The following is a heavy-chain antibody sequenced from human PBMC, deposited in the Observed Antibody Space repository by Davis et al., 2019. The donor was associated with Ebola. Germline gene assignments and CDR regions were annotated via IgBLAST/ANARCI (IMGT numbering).Heavy chain of an antibody. CDR1: GVSFSSYY. D-gene: IGHD4-17*01. V-gene: IGHV4-59*12. CDR3: ARARDYGDYDDAFDI. Sequence: PSETLSLTCSASGVSFSSYYRSWIRQPPGKGLEWIGYIYYSESTNYNPSLKSRVTISVDTSKNQFSLKLSSVTAADTAVYYCARARDYGDYDDAFDIWGQGKMVTVSS. J-gene: IGHJ3*02. CDR2: IYYSEST.